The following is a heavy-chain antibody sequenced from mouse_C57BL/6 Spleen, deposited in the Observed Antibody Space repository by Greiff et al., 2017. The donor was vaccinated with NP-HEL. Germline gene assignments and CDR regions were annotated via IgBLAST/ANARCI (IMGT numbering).Heavy chain of an antibody. V-gene: IGHV1-55*01. J-gene: IGHJ4*01. CDR2: IYPGSGST. Sequence: VQLQQPGAELVKPGASVKMSCKASGYTFTSYWITWVKQRPGQGLEWIGDIYPGSGSTNYNEKFKSKATLTVDTSSSTAYMQLSSLTSEDSAVYYCARSESTMVTYYYAMDYWGQGTSVTVSS. D-gene: IGHD2-2*01. CDR3: ARSESTMVTYYYAMDY. CDR1: GYTFTSYW.